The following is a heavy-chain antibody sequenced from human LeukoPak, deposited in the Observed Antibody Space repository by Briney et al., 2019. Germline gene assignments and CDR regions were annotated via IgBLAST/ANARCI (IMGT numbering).Heavy chain of an antibody. CDR1: GSIFSDYY. Sequence: GGSLRLSCAASGSIFSDYYMSWVRQAPGKGLEWVSIIDTGVNKYYADSVKGRFTMSRENSKNTLYLQMNSLRAEDTAVYYCARDLNYWGQGTLVTVSS. CDR2: IDTGVNK. V-gene: IGHV3-53*01. CDR3: ARDLNY. J-gene: IGHJ4*02.